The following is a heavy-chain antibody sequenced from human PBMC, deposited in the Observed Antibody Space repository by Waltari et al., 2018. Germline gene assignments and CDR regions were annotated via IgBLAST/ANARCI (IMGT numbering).Heavy chain of an antibody. Sequence: QVQLVQSGAEVKKPGSSVKVSCKASGGTFSSYAISWVRPAPGQGLEWMGRIIPIFGTANYAQKFQGRVTITADKSTSTAYMELSSLRSEDTAVYYCASRYSGYDFGFSYYYGMDVWGQGTTVTVSS. V-gene: IGHV1-69*08. CDR3: ASRYSGYDFGFSYYYGMDV. J-gene: IGHJ6*02. CDR2: IIPIFGTA. CDR1: GGTFSSYA. D-gene: IGHD5-12*01.